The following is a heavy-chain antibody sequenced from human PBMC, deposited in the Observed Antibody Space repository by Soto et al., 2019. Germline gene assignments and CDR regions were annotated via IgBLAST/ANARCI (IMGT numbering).Heavy chain of an antibody. CDR2: RFYSWLT. CDR1: VYSVSSSYYY. Sequence: SETLSLTCSVSVYSVSSSYYYWAWILHPPGKGLEWIGSRFYSWLTYYNPSLKSRVTLSVDTSKNHFSVRLNSVTAADTAVYYGATLNVSISGPYVIQVWGQRTTVTLSA. CDR3: ATLNVSISGPYVIQV. D-gene: IGHD2-15*01. J-gene: IGHJ6*01. V-gene: IGHV4-39*01.